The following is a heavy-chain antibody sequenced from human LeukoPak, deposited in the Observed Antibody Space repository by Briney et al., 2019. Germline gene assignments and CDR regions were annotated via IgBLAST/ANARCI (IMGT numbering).Heavy chain of an antibody. CDR2: ISSSSSTI. CDR3: AREAPRDSNYEDYYYYYYMDV. D-gene: IGHD4-11*01. CDR1: GFTFSSYS. V-gene: IGHV3-48*01. J-gene: IGHJ6*03. Sequence: PGGSLRLSCAASGFTFSSYSMNWVRQAPGKGLEGVSYISSSSSTIYYADSVKGRFTISRDNAKNSLYLQMNSLRAEDTAVYYCAREAPRDSNYEDYYYYYYMDVWGKGTTVTVSS.